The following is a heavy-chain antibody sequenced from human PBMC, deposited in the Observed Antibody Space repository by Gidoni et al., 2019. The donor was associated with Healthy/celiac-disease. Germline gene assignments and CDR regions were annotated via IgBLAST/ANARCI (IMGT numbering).Heavy chain of an antibody. J-gene: IGHJ4*02. CDR2: IDWDDDK. D-gene: IGHD1-26*01. V-gene: IGHV2-70*15. Sequence: QVTLRESGPALVKPTQTLTLTCTFSGFSLSTSGMCVSWIRQPPGKALEWLARIDWDDDKYYSTSLKTRLTISKDTSKNQVVLTMTNMDPVDTATYYCARTLVVGATTEEFDYWGQGTLVTVSS. CDR3: ARTLVVGATTEEFDY. CDR1: GFSLSTSGMC.